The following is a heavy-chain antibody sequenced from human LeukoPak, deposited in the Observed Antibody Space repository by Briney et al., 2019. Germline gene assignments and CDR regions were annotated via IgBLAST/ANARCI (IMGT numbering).Heavy chain of an antibody. V-gene: IGHV1-69*13. CDR2: IVPVFGSP. Sequence: SVKVSCKASGGTFNIYGISWVRQVPGQGLQWMGRIVPVFGSPNYAQISQDRVTITADESTSTSYLELRSLRSEDTAVYYCTRDFDSGGYVRFDTWGQGTLVTVSS. J-gene: IGHJ5*02. CDR1: GGTFNIYG. D-gene: IGHD3-22*01. CDR3: TRDFDSGGYVRFDT.